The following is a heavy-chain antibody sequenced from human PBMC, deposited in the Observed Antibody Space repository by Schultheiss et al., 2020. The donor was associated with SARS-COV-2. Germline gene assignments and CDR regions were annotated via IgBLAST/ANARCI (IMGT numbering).Heavy chain of an antibody. J-gene: IGHJ4*02. CDR1: GFTVSRNY. V-gene: IGHV3-23*01. CDR3: AKDRWRGGGYPAESDY. D-gene: IGHD5-12*01. Sequence: GGSLRLSCAASGFTVSRNYMTWVRQAPGKGPEWVAHIVGSSETTYYADSVKGRFIISRDMSKNTVFLQMSGLTAEDTAIYYCAKDRWRGGGYPAESDYWGQGTLVTVSS. CDR2: IVGSSETT.